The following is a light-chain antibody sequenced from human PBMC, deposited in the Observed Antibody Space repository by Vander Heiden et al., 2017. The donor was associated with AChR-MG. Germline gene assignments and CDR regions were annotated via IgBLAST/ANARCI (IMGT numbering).Light chain of an antibody. CDR1: QSVDKW. CDR2: KTS. Sequence: DIQMTQSPSTLSASLGDRVSITCRASQSVDKWLAWYQQKPGKAPNLLIYKTSNLESAVPSRFSGSGSGTEFTLTISSLQPDDFATYYCQQDSAYATTFGQGTRVEMK. CDR3: QQDSAYATT. J-gene: IGKJ1*01. V-gene: IGKV1-5*03.